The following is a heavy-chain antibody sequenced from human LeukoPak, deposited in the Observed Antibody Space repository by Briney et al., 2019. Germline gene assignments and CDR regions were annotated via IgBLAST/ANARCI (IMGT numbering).Heavy chain of an antibody. CDR3: ATGVSSGWAGFDY. D-gene: IGHD6-19*01. Sequence: ASVKVSCKASGYTFTSYGISWVRQAPGQGLEWMGWISAYNGNTNYAQKFQGRVTMTEDTSTDTAYMELSSLRSEDTAVYYCATGVSSGWAGFDYWGQGTLVTVSS. CDR2: ISAYNGNT. V-gene: IGHV1-18*01. J-gene: IGHJ4*02. CDR1: GYTFTSYG.